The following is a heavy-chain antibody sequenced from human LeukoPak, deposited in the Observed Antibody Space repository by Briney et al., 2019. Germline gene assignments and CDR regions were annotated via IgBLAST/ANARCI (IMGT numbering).Heavy chain of an antibody. J-gene: IGHJ4*02. V-gene: IGHV3-7*01. CDR1: GFTFSSYW. CDR3: ARDLYRIVVVPHYFDF. Sequence: GGSLRLSCAASGFTFSSYWMSWVRQAPGKGLEWVANIKQDGSEKYYVDSVKGRFTISRDNAKNSLYLQMNSLRAEDTAVYYCARDLYRIVVVPHYFDFWGQGTLVTVSS. D-gene: IGHD3-22*01. CDR2: IKQDGSEK.